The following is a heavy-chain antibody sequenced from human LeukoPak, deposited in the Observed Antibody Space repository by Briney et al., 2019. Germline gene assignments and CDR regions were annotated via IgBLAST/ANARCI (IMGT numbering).Heavy chain of an antibody. CDR3: ASGVVVTAIGSAFDY. Sequence: SGGSLRLSCAASGFTFSSYEMNWVRQAPGKGLEWVSYISSSGSTIYYADSVKGRFTISRDNAKNSLYLQMNSLRAEDTAVYYCASGVVVTAIGSAFDYWGQGPLVTVSS. V-gene: IGHV3-48*03. CDR2: ISSSGSTI. CDR1: GFTFSSYE. J-gene: IGHJ4*02. D-gene: IGHD2-21*02.